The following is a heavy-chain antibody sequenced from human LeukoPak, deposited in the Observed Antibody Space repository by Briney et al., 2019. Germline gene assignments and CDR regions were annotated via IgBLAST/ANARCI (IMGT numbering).Heavy chain of an antibody. D-gene: IGHD3-3*01. J-gene: IGHJ5*02. CDR1: DYTFSNYG. CDR2: ISAYNGNT. Sequence: GASVKVSCKASDYTFSNYGISWVRQAPGQGLEWMGWISAYNGNTKYAQKFQGRVTMTTDTSTSTAYMEVRSLRSDDTAVYYCARYFWSGYPNWFDPWSQGTLVTVSS. V-gene: IGHV1-18*01. CDR3: ARYFWSGYPNWFDP.